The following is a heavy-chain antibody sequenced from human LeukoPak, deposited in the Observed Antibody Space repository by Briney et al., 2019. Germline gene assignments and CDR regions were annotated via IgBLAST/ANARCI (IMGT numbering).Heavy chain of an antibody. CDR3: AKEGTLHFYNSYYFDY. Sequence: GGSLRLSCAASGFTLNNYAMSWVRLAPGKGLEWVSVVSSGGSTYYADSVKGRFTISRDNSKNTLYLQMNSLRAEDTAIYYCAKEGTLHFYNSYYFDYWGQGTLVTVSS. CDR1: GFTLNNYA. J-gene: IGHJ4*02. CDR2: VSSGGST. V-gene: IGHV3-23*01. D-gene: IGHD3-22*01.